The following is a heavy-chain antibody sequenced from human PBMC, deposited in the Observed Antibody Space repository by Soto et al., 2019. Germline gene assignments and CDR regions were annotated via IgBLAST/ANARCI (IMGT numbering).Heavy chain of an antibody. V-gene: IGHV3-33*01. CDR3: ARDLGPGLAYYYDSSGPTDY. J-gene: IGHJ4*02. CDR2: IWYDGSNK. Sequence: QVQLVESGGGVVQPGRSLRLSCAASGFTFSSYGMHWVRQAPGKGLEWVAVIWYDGSNKYYADSVKGRFTISRDNSKNKLYLQMNRLRAEDTAVYYCARDLGPGLAYYYDSSGPTDYWGQGTLVTVSS. CDR1: GFTFSSYG. D-gene: IGHD3-22*01.